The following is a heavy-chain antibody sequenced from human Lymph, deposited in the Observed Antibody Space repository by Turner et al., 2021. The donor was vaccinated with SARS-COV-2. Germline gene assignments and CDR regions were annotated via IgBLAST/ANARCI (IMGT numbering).Heavy chain of an antibody. V-gene: IGHV3-21*01. D-gene: IGHD6-13*01. CDR2: ISSSSNYI. CDR3: ARRSWKDD. J-gene: IGHJ4*02. CDR1: GFTFSSYS. Sequence: EVQLVESVGGLVKPGGSLGLSCAASGFTFSSYSLNWVRQAPGKGMEWVSSISSSSNYIYDADSVKGRFTISRDNAKNSLYLQMNSLRAEDTAVYYCARRSWKDDWGQGTLVTVSS.